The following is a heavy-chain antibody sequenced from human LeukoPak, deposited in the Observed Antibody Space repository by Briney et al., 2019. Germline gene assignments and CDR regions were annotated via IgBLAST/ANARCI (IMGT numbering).Heavy chain of an antibody. CDR3: SKHGPDYDFWSGLDY. CDR1: GFTFSSYA. V-gene: IGHV3-23*01. D-gene: IGHD3-3*01. Sequence: PGGSLRLSCAASGFTFSSYAMSWVRQAPGKWLEWVSAISGSGGSTYYADSVKGRFTISRDNSKNTLYLQMNSLRAEDTAVYYCSKHGPDYDFWSGLDYWGQGTLVTVSS. J-gene: IGHJ4*02. CDR2: ISGSGGST.